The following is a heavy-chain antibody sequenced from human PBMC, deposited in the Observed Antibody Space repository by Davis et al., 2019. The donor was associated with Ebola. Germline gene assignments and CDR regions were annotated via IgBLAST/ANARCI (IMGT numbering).Heavy chain of an antibody. CDR1: GFSLSTSGVG. J-gene: IGHJ4*02. V-gene: IGHV2-5*02. Sequence: SGPTLVKPTQTLTLTCTFSGFSLSTSGVGVGWIRQPPGKALEWLALIYWDDDERSSPSLKSRLTITKDTSKSQVVLTMTNMDPVDTATYYCAHRYSDWYKWYFDYWGQGTLVTVSA. CDR3: AHRYSDWYKWYFDY. CDR2: IYWDDDE. D-gene: IGHD1-1*01.